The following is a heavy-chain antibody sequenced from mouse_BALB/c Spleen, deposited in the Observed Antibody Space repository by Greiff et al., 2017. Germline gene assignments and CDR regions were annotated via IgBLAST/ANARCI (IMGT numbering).Heavy chain of an antibody. J-gene: IGHJ3*01. V-gene: IGHV5-6*02. CDR2: ISSGGSYT. CDR1: GFTFSSYG. D-gene: IGHD2-3*01. CDR3: ARRDDGYPFAY. Sequence: EVKLMESGGDLVKPGGSLKLSCAASGFTFSSYGMSWVRQTPDKRLEWVATISSGGSYTYYPDSVKGRFTISRDNAKNTLYLQMSSLKSEDTAMYYCARRDDGYPFAYWGQGTLVTVSA.